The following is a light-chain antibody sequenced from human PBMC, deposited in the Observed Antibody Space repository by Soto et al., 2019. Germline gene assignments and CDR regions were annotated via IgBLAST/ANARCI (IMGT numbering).Light chain of an antibody. J-gene: IGKJ2*01. CDR3: HQYNSWPPGT. CDR2: DAS. CDR1: QSISRS. Sequence: EIVFTQSPAILSVSPGDRATLSCRASQSISRSLALYQQKPGQAPSLLISDASTRATGIPARFSGSGSGTEFTLTISSLQSEDFAPYYCHQYNSWPPGTFGQGTKVDIK. V-gene: IGKV3-15*01.